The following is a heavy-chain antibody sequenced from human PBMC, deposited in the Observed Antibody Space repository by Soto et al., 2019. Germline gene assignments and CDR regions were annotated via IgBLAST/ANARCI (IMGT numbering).Heavy chain of an antibody. CDR3: VRDMQLSLLNS. D-gene: IGHD2-2*01. Sequence: EVQLVESGGGLVQPGESLRLSCAASGLTFRSYWMHWVRQAPGKGLVWVARINTDGSVAMYVDSVKGRFTISRDNAKNHLYLQMNGLRAEDTAVYDCVRDMQLSLLNSWGQGALVTVSS. V-gene: IGHV3-74*03. CDR1: GLTFRSYW. CDR2: INTDGSVA. J-gene: IGHJ4*02.